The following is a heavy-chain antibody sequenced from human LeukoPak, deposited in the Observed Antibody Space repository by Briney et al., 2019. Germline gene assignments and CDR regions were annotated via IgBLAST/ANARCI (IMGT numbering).Heavy chain of an antibody. J-gene: IGHJ4*02. CDR1: GFTFSSYD. CDR2: INSDGSTT. CDR3: AKDTTVVVNEGFDY. D-gene: IGHD3-22*01. V-gene: IGHV3-74*01. Sequence: GGSLRLSCAASGFTFSSYDMKWVRQAPGKGLVWVSRINSDGSTTRYADSVKGRFTISRDNSKNTLYLQVNSLRAEDTAVYYCAKDTTVVVNEGFDYWGQGTLVTVYS.